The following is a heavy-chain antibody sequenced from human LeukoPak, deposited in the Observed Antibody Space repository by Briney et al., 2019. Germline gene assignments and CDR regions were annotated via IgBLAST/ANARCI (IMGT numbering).Heavy chain of an antibody. J-gene: IGHJ4*02. V-gene: IGHV3-53*01. D-gene: IGHD1-14*01. CDR2: IYSGGST. Sequence: LPGGSLRLSCAASGFTFSSYWMSWVRQAPGKGLEWVSVIYSGGSTYYADSVKGRFTISRDNSKNTLYLQMNSLRAEDTAVYYCASNSDRGYWGQGTLVTVSS. CDR1: GFTFSSYW. CDR3: ASNSDRGY.